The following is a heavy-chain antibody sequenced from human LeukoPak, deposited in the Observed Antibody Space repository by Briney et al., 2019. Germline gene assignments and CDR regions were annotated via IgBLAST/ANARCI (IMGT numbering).Heavy chain of an antibody. V-gene: IGHV3-43*02. CDR1: GFTFDDYA. CDR2: ISGNGGNT. CDR3: AKDISNWNSRHFDY. J-gene: IGHJ4*02. Sequence: GGSLRLSCAASGFTFDDYAMHWVRQVPGKGLEWVSLISGNGGNTYYADSVKGRFTISRDNSKNSLYLQMNSLRTEDTALYYCAKDISNWNSRHFDYWGQGTLVTVPS. D-gene: IGHD1-7*01.